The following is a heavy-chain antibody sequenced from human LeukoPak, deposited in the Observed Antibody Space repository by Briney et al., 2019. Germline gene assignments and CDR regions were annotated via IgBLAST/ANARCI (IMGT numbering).Heavy chain of an antibody. CDR1: GGSISSSSYY. J-gene: IGHJ4*02. Sequence: PSETLSLTCTVSGGSISSSSYYWGWVRQAPGKGLEWVANLKQDGSQKYYVDSVKGRFTISRDNAKNSLYLQMDSLRAEDTAVYFCAVCSSTSCYSHWYFDYWGQGTLVTVSS. V-gene: IGHV3-7*03. CDR3: AVCSSTSCYSHWYFDY. CDR2: LKQDGSQK. D-gene: IGHD2-2*01.